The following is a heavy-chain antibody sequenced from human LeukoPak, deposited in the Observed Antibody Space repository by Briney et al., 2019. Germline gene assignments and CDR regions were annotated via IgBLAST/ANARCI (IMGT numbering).Heavy chain of an antibody. V-gene: IGHV3-9*01. CDR2: ISWNSGSI. CDR1: GFTFDDYA. D-gene: IGHD6-13*01. Sequence: PGGSLRLSCAASGFTFDDYAMHWVRQAPGKGLEWVSGISWNSGSIGYADSVKGRFTISRDNAKNSLYLQMNSLRAEDTALYYCAKDIAAAGTDYYGMDVWGQGTTVTVSS. J-gene: IGHJ6*02. CDR3: AKDIAAAGTDYYGMDV.